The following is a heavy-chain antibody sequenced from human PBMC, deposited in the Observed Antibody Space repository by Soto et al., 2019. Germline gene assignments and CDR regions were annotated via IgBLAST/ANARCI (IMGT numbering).Heavy chain of an antibody. V-gene: IGHV1-18*01. Sequence: GASVKVSCKASGYTFTSYGISWVRQAPGQGLEWMGWISAYNGNTNYAQKLQGRVTMTTDTSTSTAYMELRSLRSDDTAVYYCARDLVGYCSSTSCYSFDYWGQGTLVTVSS. D-gene: IGHD2-2*03. CDR2: ISAYNGNT. J-gene: IGHJ4*02. CDR1: GYTFTSYG. CDR3: ARDLVGYCSSTSCYSFDY.